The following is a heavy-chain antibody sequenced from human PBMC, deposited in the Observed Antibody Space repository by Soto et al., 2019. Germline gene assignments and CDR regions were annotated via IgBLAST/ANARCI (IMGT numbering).Heavy chain of an antibody. CDR1: GFSLSTRGVG. D-gene: IGHD2-21*02. CDR3: AHSRCGGDCLQSYPSHYYYGMDV. CDR2: IYWDGDK. Sequence: QITLKESGPTLVNPTQTLTLTCTFSGFSLSTRGVGVGWIRQPPGKALEWLVLIYWDGDKRYSPSLQSRLTITKDTSKNQVVLTMTKMDPVDTATYYCAHSRCGGDCLQSYPSHYYYGMDVWGQGTTVTVSS. J-gene: IGHJ6*02. V-gene: IGHV2-5*02.